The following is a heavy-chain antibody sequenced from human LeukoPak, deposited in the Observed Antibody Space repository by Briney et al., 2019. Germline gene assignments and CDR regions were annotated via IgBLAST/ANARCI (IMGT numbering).Heavy chain of an antibody. D-gene: IGHD3-9*01. J-gene: IGHJ5*02. V-gene: IGHV1-8*01. Sequence: GSVKVSCKASGYTFTSYDINWVRQATGQGLEWMGWMNPNSGNTGYAQKFQGRVTMTRNTSISTAYMELSSLRSEDTAVYYCARGYDILTGYYNVNWFDPWGQGTLVTVSS. CDR2: MNPNSGNT. CDR1: GYTFTSYD. CDR3: ARGYDILTGYYNVNWFDP.